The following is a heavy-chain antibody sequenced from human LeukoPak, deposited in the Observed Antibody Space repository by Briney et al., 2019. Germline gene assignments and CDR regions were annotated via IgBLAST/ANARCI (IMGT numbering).Heavy chain of an antibody. V-gene: IGHV3-7*01. CDR1: GFPFHNYW. CDR2: INQDGSEK. Sequence: PGGSLRLSCAASGFPFHNYWMTWVRQAPGKGLEWVANINQDGSEKYYVDSVKGRFTISRDNAKNSLCLQMNSLRADDTAVYYCAREGYWGQGTLVTVSS. J-gene: IGHJ4*02. CDR3: AREGY.